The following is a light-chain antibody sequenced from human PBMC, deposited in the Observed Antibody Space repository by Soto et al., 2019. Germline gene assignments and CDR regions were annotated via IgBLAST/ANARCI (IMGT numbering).Light chain of an antibody. CDR1: QSVSRSY. CDR2: GAS. Sequence: EIVLTQSPGTLSLSPGERATLSCRASQSVSRSYLAWYQQKPGQAPRLLIYGASSRATGIPDRFSGSGSGTDFTLTISRLEPEDFAVYYCQQYGSSLPNTFGQGTKLEIK. CDR3: QQYGSSLPNT. J-gene: IGKJ2*01. V-gene: IGKV3-20*01.